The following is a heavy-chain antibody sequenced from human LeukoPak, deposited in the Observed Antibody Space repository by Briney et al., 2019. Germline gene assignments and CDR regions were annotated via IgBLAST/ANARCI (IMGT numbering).Heavy chain of an antibody. V-gene: IGHV3-23*01. CDR1: GFTFSSYG. CDR2: ISGGGDIT. D-gene: IGHD5-18*01. Sequence: PGGSLRLSCAASGFTFSSYGMSWVRQAPRKGLEWVSAISGGGDITYYADSVKGRFTISRDNAKNSLYLQMNSLRAEDTAVYYCARGQLWVDYWGQGTLVTVSS. J-gene: IGHJ4*02. CDR3: ARGQLWVDY.